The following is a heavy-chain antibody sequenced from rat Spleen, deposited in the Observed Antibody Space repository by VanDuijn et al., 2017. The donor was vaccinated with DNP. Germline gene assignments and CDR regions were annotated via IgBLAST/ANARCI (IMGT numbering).Heavy chain of an antibody. D-gene: IGHD3-1*01. CDR1: GFTFSNYD. J-gene: IGHJ3*01. Sequence: EVQLVESGGGLVQPGRSMKLSCEALGFTFSNYDMAWVRQAPKKGLEWVATIGYDGRSTYYRDSVKGRFTISRDNAKSTLYLQMDSLRSEDTATYYCVRRGGKGLFSKWGQGTLVTVSS. CDR2: IGYDGRST. V-gene: IGHV5-7*01. CDR3: VRRGGKGLFSK.